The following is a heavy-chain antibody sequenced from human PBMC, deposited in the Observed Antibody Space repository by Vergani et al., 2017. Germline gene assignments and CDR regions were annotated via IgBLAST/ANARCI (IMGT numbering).Heavy chain of an antibody. Sequence: QLQLQESGPGLVKPSATLSLTCSVSGASIRSSNYYWGWIRQPPGKGLDWIASIYYSWSTYYNPSLKRRVTISVDTSKNQFSLKLSSVTAADTAVYFCARHSTVEWLVKLGWIDPWGQGILVIVSS. J-gene: IGHJ5*02. CDR3: ARHSTVEWLVKLGWIDP. CDR2: IYYSWST. D-gene: IGHD6-19*01. V-gene: IGHV4-39*01. CDR1: GASIRSSNYY.